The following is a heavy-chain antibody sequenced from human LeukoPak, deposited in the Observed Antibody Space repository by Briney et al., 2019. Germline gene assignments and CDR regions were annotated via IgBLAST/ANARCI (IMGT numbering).Heavy chain of an antibody. CDR2: ISSSGSTI. D-gene: IGHD1-26*01. Sequence: LSLTCAVYGGSFSGYYMSWIRQAPGKGLEWVSYISSSGSTIYYADSVKGRFTISRDNAKNSLYLQMNSLRAEDTAVYYCASISGPFNYWGQGTLVTVSS. J-gene: IGHJ4*02. CDR1: GGSFSGYY. V-gene: IGHV3-11*01. CDR3: ASISGPFNY.